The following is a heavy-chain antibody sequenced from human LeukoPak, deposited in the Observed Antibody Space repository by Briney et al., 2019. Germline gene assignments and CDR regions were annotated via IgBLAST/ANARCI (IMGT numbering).Heavy chain of an antibody. J-gene: IGHJ4*02. D-gene: IGHD2-2*02. CDR2: ISGSGAST. V-gene: IGHV3-23*01. CDR1: GFSFSGYA. Sequence: PGGSLRLSCTSSGFSFSGYAMIWVRQAPGKGLELVSTISGSGASTFYADSVRGRFITSKDIPSNIVYLQMNSLRAEDTAAYYCAKGSRGYTNYYFDYWGQGTLVTVSS. CDR3: AKGSRGYTNYYFDY.